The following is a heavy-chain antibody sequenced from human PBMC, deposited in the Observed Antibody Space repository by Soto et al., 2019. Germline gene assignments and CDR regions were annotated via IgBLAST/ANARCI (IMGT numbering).Heavy chain of an antibody. CDR3: AKAVGGRSWFGGWIH. V-gene: IGHV1-3*01. CDR2: INVGSGHK. J-gene: IGHJ4*02. CDR1: GYSLSAYA. Sequence: VQLVQSGAEVREPGASVMISCKASGYSLSAYAMHWVRQAPGQSLEWMGWINVGSGHKKYSPRFQDRVTISGDTSASTIFMELSSLRSADTAVYYCAKAVGGRSWFGGWIHWGQGALVTVSS. D-gene: IGHD3-10*01.